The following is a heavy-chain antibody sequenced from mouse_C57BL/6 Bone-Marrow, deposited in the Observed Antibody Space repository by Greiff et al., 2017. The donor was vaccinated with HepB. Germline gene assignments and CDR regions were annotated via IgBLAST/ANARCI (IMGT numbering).Heavy chain of an antibody. CDR1: GFSLSTFGMG. V-gene: IGHV8-8*01. CDR3: ARIESSDGYYPPLYYYAMDY. Sequence: QVTLNVCGPGILQPSQTLSLTCSFSGFSLSTFGMGVGWIRQPSGKGLEWLAHIWWDDDKYYNPALKSRLTISKDTSKNQVFLKIANVDTADTATYYCARIESSDGYYPPLYYYAMDYWGQGTSVTVSS. J-gene: IGHJ4*01. D-gene: IGHD2-3*01. CDR2: IWWDDDK.